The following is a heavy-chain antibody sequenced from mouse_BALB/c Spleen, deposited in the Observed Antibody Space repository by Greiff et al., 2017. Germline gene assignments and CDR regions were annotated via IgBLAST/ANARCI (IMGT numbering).Heavy chain of an antibody. CDR3: ARLTTASWFAY. CDR1: GFTFSSYG. V-gene: IGHV5-6*01. J-gene: IGHJ3*01. Sequence: EVKLQESGGDLVKPGGSLKLSCAASGFTFSSYGMSWVRQTPDKRLEWVATISSGGSYTYYPDSVKGRFTISRDNAKNTLYLQMSSLKSEDTAMYYCARLTTASWFAYWGQGTLVTVSA. D-gene: IGHD1-2*01. CDR2: ISSGGSYT.